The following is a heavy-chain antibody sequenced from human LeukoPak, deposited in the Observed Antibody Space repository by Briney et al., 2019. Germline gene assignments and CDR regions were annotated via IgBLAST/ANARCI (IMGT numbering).Heavy chain of an antibody. Sequence: PSETLSLTCTVSGGSISSGSYYWSWIRQPAGKGLEWIGRIYTSGSTNYNPSLKSRVTTSVDTSKNQFSLKLSSVTAADTAVYYCAGVHCSSTSCYNIDYWGQGTLVTVSS. CDR3: AGVHCSSTSCYNIDY. V-gene: IGHV4-61*02. CDR2: IYTSGST. CDR1: GGSISSGSYY. D-gene: IGHD2-2*02. J-gene: IGHJ4*02.